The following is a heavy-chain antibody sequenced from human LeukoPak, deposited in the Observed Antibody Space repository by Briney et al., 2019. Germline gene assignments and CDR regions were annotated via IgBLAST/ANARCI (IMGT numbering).Heavy chain of an antibody. V-gene: IGHV4-34*01. D-gene: IGHD5-12*01. CDR1: GGSFSGYY. CDR3: ARVGPIVATIDDAFDI. Sequence: SETLSLTSAVYGGSFSGYYWSWIRQPPGKGLEWIGEIKDSGSINYNPSLKSRVTISVDTSKNQFSLKLSSVTAADTAVYYCARVGPIVATIDDAFDIWGQGTMVTVSS. CDR2: IKDSGSI. J-gene: IGHJ3*02.